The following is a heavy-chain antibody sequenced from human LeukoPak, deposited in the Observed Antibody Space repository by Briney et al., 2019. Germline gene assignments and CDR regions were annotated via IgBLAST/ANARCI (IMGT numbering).Heavy chain of an antibody. CDR3: ASREVDYGDYGYYYYYMDV. CDR1: GGTFSSYA. J-gene: IGHJ6*03. CDR2: IIPIFGTA. Sequence: ASVKVSCKASGGTFSSYAISWVRQAPGQGLEWMGGIIPIFGTANYAQKFQGRVTITADESTSTAYMELSSLRSEDTAVYYCASREVDYGDYGYYYYYMDVWGKGTTVTISS. V-gene: IGHV1-69*13. D-gene: IGHD4-17*01.